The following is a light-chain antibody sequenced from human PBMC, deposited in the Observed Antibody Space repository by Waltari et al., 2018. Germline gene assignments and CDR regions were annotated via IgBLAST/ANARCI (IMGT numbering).Light chain of an antibody. CDR3: CSYAGSYTDV. CDR2: DVS. V-gene: IGLV2-11*01. CDR1: SSDVGGYHY. Sequence: QSALTQPRSVSGSPGQSVTISCTGTSSDVGGYHYVSWYQQHPGKAPKLMIYDVSKRPSGVPDRFSGSKSGNTASLTISGLQAEDEADYYCCSYAGSYTDVFGGGTKLTVL. J-gene: IGLJ2*01.